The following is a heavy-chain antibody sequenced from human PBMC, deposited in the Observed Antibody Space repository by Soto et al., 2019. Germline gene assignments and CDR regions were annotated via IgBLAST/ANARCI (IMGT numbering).Heavy chain of an antibody. V-gene: IGHV4-39*01. CDR1: GGSFSSSSYY. CDR2: IYYSGST. J-gene: IGHJ4*02. CDR3: ARHHSGYGPIQGY. D-gene: IGHD5-12*01. Sequence: PSETLSLTCTVSGGSFSSSSYYGGLILKPPGKGLEWIGSIYYSGSTYYNPSLKSRVTISVDTSKNQFSLKLSSVTDEDTAVYYCARHHSGYGPIQGYWGQGTLVPVSS.